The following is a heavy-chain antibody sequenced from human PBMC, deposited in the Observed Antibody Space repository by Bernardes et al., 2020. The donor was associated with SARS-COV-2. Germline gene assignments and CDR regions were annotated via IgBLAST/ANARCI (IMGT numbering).Heavy chain of an antibody. J-gene: IGHJ4*02. CDR2: INPNSGVT. D-gene: IGHD2-15*01. CDR1: GYTFGDYY. CDR3: ARDVLNSRGKYFDC. Sequence: ASVKVSCKASGYTFGDYYMHWMRQAPGQALEWMGCINPNSGVTVFAQKFRDRLIMTRDTSIKTFYMELSRLRSDDTALYYCARDVLNSRGKYFDCWGQGARVTVSS. V-gene: IGHV1-2*02.